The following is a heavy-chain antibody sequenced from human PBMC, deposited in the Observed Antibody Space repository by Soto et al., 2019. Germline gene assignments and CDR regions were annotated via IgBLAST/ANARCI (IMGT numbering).Heavy chain of an antibody. CDR2: IYYSGST. V-gene: IGHV4-31*03. D-gene: IGHD6-6*01. CDR3: ARVESSSPYYYYMDV. CDR1: GGSISSGGYY. Sequence: SETLSLTCTVSGGSISSGGYYWSWIRQHPGKGLEWIGYIYYSGSTYYNPSLKSRVTISVDTSKNQFSLKLSSVTAADTAVYYCARVESSSPYYYYMDVWGKGTTVTVSS. J-gene: IGHJ6*03.